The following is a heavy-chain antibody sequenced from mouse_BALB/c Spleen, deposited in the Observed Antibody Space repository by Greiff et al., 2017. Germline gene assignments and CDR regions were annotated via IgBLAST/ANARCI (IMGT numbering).Heavy chain of an antibody. J-gene: IGHJ4*01. Sequence: EVHLVESGGGLVKPGGSLKLSCAASGFAFSSYDMSWVRQTPEKRLEWVAYISSGGGSTYYPDTVKGRFTISRDNAKNTLYLQMSSLKSEDTAMYYCARQGYYGSSPYYAMDYWGQGTSVTVSS. CDR1: GFAFSSYD. CDR2: ISSGGGST. CDR3: ARQGYYGSSPYYAMDY. D-gene: IGHD1-1*01. V-gene: IGHV5-12-1*01.